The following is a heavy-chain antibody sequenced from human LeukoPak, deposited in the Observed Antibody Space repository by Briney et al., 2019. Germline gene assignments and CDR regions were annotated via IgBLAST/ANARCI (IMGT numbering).Heavy chain of an antibody. CDR1: GGSISSGDCY. V-gene: IGHV4-30-4*08. CDR2: IYYSGST. Sequence: SGTLSLTCTVSGGSISSGDCYWSGIRQPTGKGLERNGYIYYSGSTYYNPSLKSRVTISVDTSKNQFSLKLSSVTAADTAVCYCARGLKQQLVSPWYFDLWGRGTLVTVSS. J-gene: IGHJ2*01. D-gene: IGHD6-13*01. CDR3: ARGLKQQLVSPWYFDL.